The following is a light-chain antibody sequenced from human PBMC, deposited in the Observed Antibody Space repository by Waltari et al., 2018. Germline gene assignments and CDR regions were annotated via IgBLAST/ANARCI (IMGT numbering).Light chain of an antibody. CDR2: DAS. CDR3: QQYDNLPSIT. V-gene: IGKV1-33*01. CDR1: KDISNY. J-gene: IGKJ5*01. Sequence: DIRMTQSPSSLSESVGSRAPITCQARKDISNYLNWYQQQPGKAPKLLSYDASNLETGVPSRFSGSGSGTDFTFTISSLQPEDIATYYCQQYDNLPSITFGQGTRLEIK.